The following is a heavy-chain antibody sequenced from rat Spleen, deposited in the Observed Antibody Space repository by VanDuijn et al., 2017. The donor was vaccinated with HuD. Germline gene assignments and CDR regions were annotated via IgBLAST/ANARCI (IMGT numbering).Heavy chain of an antibody. CDR3: TREGYDGTSSGFDY. CDR1: GFTFSDYG. J-gene: IGHJ2*01. V-gene: IGHV5-29*01. CDR2: ISYGDSSGHSGT. D-gene: IGHD1-12*02. Sequence: EVQLVESDGGLVQPGRSLKLSCAASGFTFSDYGVAWVRQAPTTGLEWVATISYGDSSGHSGTYYRDSVRGRFTISRDNAKSTLYLQMNGLKSEDSATYYCTREGYDGTSSGFDYWGQGVMVTVSS.